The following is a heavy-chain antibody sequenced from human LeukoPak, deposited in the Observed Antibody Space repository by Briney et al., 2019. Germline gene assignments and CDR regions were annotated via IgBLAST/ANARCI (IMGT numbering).Heavy chain of an antibody. V-gene: IGHV1-2*02. D-gene: IGHD3-16*02. CDR2: INPNSGGT. Sequence: ASVKVSCKASGYTFTSYGISWVRQAPGQGLEWMGWINPNSGGTNYAQKFQGRVTMTRDTSISTAYMELSRLRSDDTAVYYCARARQRLGELSALDNWGQGTLVTVSS. CDR3: ARARQRLGELSALDN. J-gene: IGHJ4*02. CDR1: GYTFTSYG.